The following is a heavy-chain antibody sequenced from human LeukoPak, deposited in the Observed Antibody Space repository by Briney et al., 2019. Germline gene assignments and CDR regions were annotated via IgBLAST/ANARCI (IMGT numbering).Heavy chain of an antibody. D-gene: IGHD6-19*01. V-gene: IGHV1-2*02. CDR3: AREVQGIAVAGRWGNAFDI. CDR1: GYTFTGYY. J-gene: IGHJ3*02. Sequence: ASVKVSCKASGYTFTGYYMHWVRQAPGQGLEWMGWTSPNSGGTNYAQKFQGRVTMTRDTSISTAYMELSRLRSDDTAVYYCAREVQGIAVAGRWGNAFDIWGQGTMVTVSS. CDR2: TSPNSGGT.